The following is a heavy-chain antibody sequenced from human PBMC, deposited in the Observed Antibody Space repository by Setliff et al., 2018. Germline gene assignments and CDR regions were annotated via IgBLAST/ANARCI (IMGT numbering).Heavy chain of an antibody. J-gene: IGHJ3*02. CDR1: GGSFSGYY. V-gene: IGHV4-34*01. D-gene: IGHD3-22*01. Sequence: SETRSLTCAVYGGSFSGYYWSWIRQPPGKGLEWIGEINHSGSTNYNPSLKSRDTISVDMSKNQFSLKLSSVTAADTAVYYCARGGPPTYNDDSSGYYLGFAAFDIWGHGTMVTVSS. CDR2: INHSGST. CDR3: ARGGPPTYNDDSSGYYLGFAAFDI.